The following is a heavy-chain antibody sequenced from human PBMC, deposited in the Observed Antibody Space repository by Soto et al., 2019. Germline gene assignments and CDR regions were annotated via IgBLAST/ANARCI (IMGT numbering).Heavy chain of an antibody. CDR1: GFTFSIYA. Sequence: QVQLVESGGGVVQPGRSLRVSCAASGFTFSIYAMHWVRQAPGTGLEWVAVISYDGTKTYYADSVKGRFTISRDNSKNTVDLQMNSLRDEDTAVYYCAKDRGPRRQWLIGPFDYWGQGTVVTVSP. V-gene: IGHV3-30*18. J-gene: IGHJ4*02. CDR2: ISYDGTKT. D-gene: IGHD6-19*01. CDR3: AKDRGPRRQWLIGPFDY.